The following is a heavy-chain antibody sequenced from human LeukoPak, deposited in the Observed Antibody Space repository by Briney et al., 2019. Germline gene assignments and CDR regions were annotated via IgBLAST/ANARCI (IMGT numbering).Heavy chain of an antibody. CDR2: LNLDGSDK. J-gene: IGHJ4*02. D-gene: IGHD1-1*01. CDR1: GFPFSSYW. V-gene: IGHV3-7*03. CDR3: AKGKRYPDY. Sequence: PGGSLRLSCVASGFPFSSYWMTWVRQAPGKGLGWVASLNLDGSDKYYVDSVKGRFTISRDNAKNSLYLQMDSLRVEDMAVYYCAKGKRYPDYWGQGTLVTVSS.